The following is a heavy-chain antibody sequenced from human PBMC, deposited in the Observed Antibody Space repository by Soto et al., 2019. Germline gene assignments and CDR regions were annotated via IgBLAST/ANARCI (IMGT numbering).Heavy chain of an antibody. CDR2: ISAHNGNT. Sequence: QVHLVQSGAEVKKPGASVKVSCKGSGYDFTTYGITWVRQAPGQGLEWMAWISAHNGNTDYAQKIQGRVTVTRDTSTSTAYMELRSLRSDDTAVYYCARGRYGDYWGQGALVTVSS. J-gene: IGHJ4*02. V-gene: IGHV1-18*01. CDR1: GYDFTTYG. D-gene: IGHD1-1*01. CDR3: ARGRYGDY.